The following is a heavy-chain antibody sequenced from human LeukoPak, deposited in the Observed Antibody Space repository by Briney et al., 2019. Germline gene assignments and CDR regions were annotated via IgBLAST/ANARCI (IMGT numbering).Heavy chain of an antibody. J-gene: IGHJ6*03. Sequence: SETLSLTCTVSGGSISNSYYYWGWIRQPPGKGLEWIGSLHYSGSTYYNPSLKSRVTISVDTSKNQFSLKLSSVTAADTAVYYCARDRRGFWSGYFAYYYMDVWGKGTTVTVSS. CDR3: ARDRRGFWSGYFAYYYMDV. CDR2: LHYSGST. D-gene: IGHD3-3*01. CDR1: GGSISNSYYY. V-gene: IGHV4-39*07.